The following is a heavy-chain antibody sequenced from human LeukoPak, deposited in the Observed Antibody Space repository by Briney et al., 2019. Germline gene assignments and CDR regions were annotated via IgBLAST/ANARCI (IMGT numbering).Heavy chain of an antibody. Sequence: SETLSLTCTVSGGSISSYYLSWIRQPPGKGLEWIGYIYYSGSTNYNPSLKSRVTISVDTSKNQFSLKLSSVTAADTAVYYCAREAHSSSYFDYWGQGTLVTVSS. CDR1: GGSISSYY. V-gene: IGHV4-59*01. J-gene: IGHJ4*02. CDR3: AREAHSSSYFDY. CDR2: IYYSGST. D-gene: IGHD6-6*01.